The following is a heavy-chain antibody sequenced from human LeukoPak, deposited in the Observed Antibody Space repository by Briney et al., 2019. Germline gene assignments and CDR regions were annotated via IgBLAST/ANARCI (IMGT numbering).Heavy chain of an antibody. CDR2: IIPIFGTA. Sequence: GASVKVSCKASGGTFSSYAISWVRQAPGQGLEWMGGIIPIFGTANYAQKFQGRVTITADESTSTAYMELSSLRSEDTAVYYCARRPSRWFGELLPFDYWGQGTLVTVSS. V-gene: IGHV1-69*13. CDR3: ARRPSRWFGELLPFDY. J-gene: IGHJ4*02. D-gene: IGHD3-10*01. CDR1: GGTFSSYA.